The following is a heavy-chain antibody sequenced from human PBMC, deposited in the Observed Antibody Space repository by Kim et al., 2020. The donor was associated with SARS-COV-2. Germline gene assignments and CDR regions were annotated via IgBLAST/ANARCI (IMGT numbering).Heavy chain of an antibody. V-gene: IGHV4-39*01. CDR3: ASLGYCTNGVCYFGPLVRMDV. J-gene: IGHJ6*02. Sequence: SETLSLTCTVSGGSISSSSYYWGWIRQPPGKGLEWIGSIYYSGSTYYNPSLKSRVTISVDTSKNQFSLKLSSVTAADTAVYYCASLGYCTNGVCYFGPLVRMDVWGQGTTVTVSS. CDR2: IYYSGST. D-gene: IGHD2-8*01. CDR1: GGSISSSSYY.